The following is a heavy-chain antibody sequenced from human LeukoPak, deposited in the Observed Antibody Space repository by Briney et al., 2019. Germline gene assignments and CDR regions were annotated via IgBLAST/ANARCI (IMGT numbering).Heavy chain of an antibody. J-gene: IGHJ5*02. CDR3: ARGAIVVVPATPFDP. D-gene: IGHD2-2*01. V-gene: IGHV1-8*01. CDR1: GYTFTSYD. Sequence: GASVKVSCKASGYTFTSYDINWVGQATGQGLEWMGWMNPNSGNTGYAQKFQGRVTMTRNTSISTAYMELSSLRSEDTAVYYCARGAIVVVPATPFDPWGQGTLVTVSS. CDR2: MNPNSGNT.